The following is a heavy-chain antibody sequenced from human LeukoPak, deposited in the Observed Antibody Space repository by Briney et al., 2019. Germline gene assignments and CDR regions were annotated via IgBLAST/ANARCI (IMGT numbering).Heavy chain of an antibody. D-gene: IGHD4/OR15-4a*01. CDR2: IYGADTI. Sequence: GGSLRLSCAASGFPISSSYMSWVRQVPGKGLEWVSCIYGADTIYYADFVKDRFTISRDSNRNILYLQMNSLRAEDTAVYYCARGARGAYFDYWGQGTLVTVSS. J-gene: IGHJ4*02. CDR1: GFPISSSY. V-gene: IGHV3-66*01. CDR3: ARGARGAYFDY.